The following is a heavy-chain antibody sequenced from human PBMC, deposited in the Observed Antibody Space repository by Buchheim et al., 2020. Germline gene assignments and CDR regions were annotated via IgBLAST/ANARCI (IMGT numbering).Heavy chain of an antibody. CDR1: GGSFSGYY. D-gene: IGHD5-12*01. J-gene: IGHJ4*02. V-gene: IGHV4-34*01. CDR3: ARGRGYDFGY. Sequence: QVQLQQWGAGLLKPSETLSLTCAVYGGSFSGYYWSWIRQPPGKGLEWIGYIFYSGNTYYNPSLKSRVTISVDTSKKQFSLKVNSVTAADTGVYYCARGRGYDFGYWGQGTL. CDR2: IFYSGNT.